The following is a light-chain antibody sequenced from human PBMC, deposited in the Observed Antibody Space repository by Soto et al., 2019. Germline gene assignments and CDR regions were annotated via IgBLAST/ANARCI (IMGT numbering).Light chain of an antibody. Sequence: EIVMTQSPATLSVSPGEPAYLSCTASQSAGNFLAWYQQKPGQAPRLLIYYISTRATGIPARFSGSGSGTEFILTINSLQSEDSAVYYCQQHNQWPITFGQGTRLEIK. V-gene: IGKV3D-15*01. J-gene: IGKJ5*01. CDR1: QSAGNF. CDR2: YIS. CDR3: QQHNQWPIT.